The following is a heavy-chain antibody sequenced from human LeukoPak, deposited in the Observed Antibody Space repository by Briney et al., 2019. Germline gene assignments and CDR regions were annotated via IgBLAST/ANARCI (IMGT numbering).Heavy chain of an antibody. J-gene: IGHJ4*02. Sequence: GESLKISCQGSGYTFTNYWIGWVRQMPGKGLECMGIIYPGDSDTRYSPSFQGQVTMSADKSFSTAYLQWSSLKASDTAIYYCARHGGGFDLWGQGTLVTVSS. CDR1: GYTFTNYW. V-gene: IGHV5-51*01. D-gene: IGHD5-12*01. CDR3: ARHGGGFDL. CDR2: IYPGDSDT.